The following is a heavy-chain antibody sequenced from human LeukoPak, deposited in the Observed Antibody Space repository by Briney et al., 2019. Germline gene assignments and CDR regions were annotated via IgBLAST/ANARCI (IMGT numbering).Heavy chain of an antibody. D-gene: IGHD1-26*01. V-gene: IGHV3-11*01. CDR3: AREIRGYSYFDY. CDR2: ISSSSSTI. CDR1: GFAFSDYY. Sequence: PGGSLRLSCAASGFAFSDYYMNWIRQAPGKGLEWVSYISSSSSTIYYADSAKGRFTISRDNAKNSLYLQMNSLRAEDTAVYYCAREIRGYSYFDYWGQGTLVTVSS. J-gene: IGHJ4*02.